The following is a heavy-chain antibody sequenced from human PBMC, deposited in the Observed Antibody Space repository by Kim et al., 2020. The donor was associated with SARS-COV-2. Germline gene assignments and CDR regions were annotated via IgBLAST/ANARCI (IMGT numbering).Heavy chain of an antibody. J-gene: IGHJ6*02. D-gene: IGHD3-10*01. V-gene: IGHV3-9*01. CDR2: ISWNSGSI. CDR1: GFTFGDYA. Sequence: GGSLRLSCAASGFTFGDYAMHWVRQAPGKGLEWVSGISWNSGSIGYADSVKGRFTISRDNAKNSLYLQMNSLRAEDTALYYCAKGRWFGELYGMDVWGQGTTVTVSS. CDR3: AKGRWFGELYGMDV.